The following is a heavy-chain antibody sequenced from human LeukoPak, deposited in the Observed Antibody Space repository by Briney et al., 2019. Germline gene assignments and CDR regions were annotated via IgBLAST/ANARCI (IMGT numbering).Heavy chain of an antibody. CDR3: ARFPLYDFWSGSYYYYYYGMDV. J-gene: IGHJ6*02. Sequence: GASVKVSCKASGYTFTSYYMHWVRQAPGQGLEWMGIINPSGGSTSYAQKFQGRVTMTRDTSTSTVYMELSSLRSEDTAVYYCARFPLYDFWSGSYYYYYYGMDVWGQGTTVTVSS. V-gene: IGHV1-46*01. CDR1: GYTFTSYY. CDR2: INPSGGST. D-gene: IGHD3-3*01.